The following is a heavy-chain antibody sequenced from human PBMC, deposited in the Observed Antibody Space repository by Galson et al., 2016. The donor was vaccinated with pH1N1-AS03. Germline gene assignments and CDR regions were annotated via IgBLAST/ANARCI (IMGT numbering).Heavy chain of an antibody. D-gene: IGHD3-3*01. CDR1: GFTFSSYA. J-gene: IGHJ5*02. V-gene: IGHV3-23*01. CDR3: AKDQSHIIPLSGALS. Sequence: SLRLSCATSGFTFSSYAMFWVRQAPGKGLEWVSSISGSGISTYYADSVKGRFTISRDNSGNTVYLQMNSLRVEDTATYYCAKDQSHIIPLSGALSWGQGTLVTVSS. CDR2: ISGSGIST.